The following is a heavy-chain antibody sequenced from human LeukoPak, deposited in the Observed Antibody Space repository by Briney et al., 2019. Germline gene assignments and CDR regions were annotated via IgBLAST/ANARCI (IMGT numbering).Heavy chain of an antibody. CDR3: ARELEDGDYPHYYYGMDV. CDR2: IKEDGSED. D-gene: IGHD4-17*01. V-gene: IGHV3-7*03. Sequence: GGSLRLSCAASGFTFSRAWMSWVRQAPGKGLEWVANIKEDGSEDYYADSVKGRFAISKDNAKNSLYLQMNSLRAEDTAVYYCARELEDGDYPHYYYGMDVWGQGTTVTVSS. J-gene: IGHJ6*02. CDR1: GFTFSRAW.